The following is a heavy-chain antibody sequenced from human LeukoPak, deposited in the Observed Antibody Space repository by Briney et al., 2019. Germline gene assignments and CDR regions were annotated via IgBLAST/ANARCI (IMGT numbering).Heavy chain of an antibody. CDR3: ARRSGYYYYYYMDV. CDR1: GGSISSSSYY. Sequence: SETLSLTCTVSGGSISSSSYYWGWIRQPPGKGLEWIGEINHSGSTNYNPSLKSRVTISVDTSKNQFSLKLSSVTAADTAVYYCARRSGYYYYYYMDVWGKGTTVTISS. CDR2: INHSGST. J-gene: IGHJ6*03. D-gene: IGHD5-12*01. V-gene: IGHV4-39*07.